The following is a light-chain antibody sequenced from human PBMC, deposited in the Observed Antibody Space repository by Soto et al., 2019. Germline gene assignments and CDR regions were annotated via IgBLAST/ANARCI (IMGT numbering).Light chain of an antibody. Sequence: DIEMTQTPTSLSASVGDEVTITCRASQTSERYMAWYQQKPGRAPSLIIYDASTLERGVPSRFSGSGSGTEFTLTISSLQPDDFATYYCQQYNSYSPLTFGGGTK. J-gene: IGKJ4*01. CDR1: QTSERY. CDR3: QQYNSYSPLT. V-gene: IGKV1-5*01. CDR2: DAS.